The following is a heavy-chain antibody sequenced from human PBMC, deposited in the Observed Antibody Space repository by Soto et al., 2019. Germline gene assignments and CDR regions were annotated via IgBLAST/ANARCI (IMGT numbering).Heavy chain of an antibody. CDR1: GYTFTSYD. V-gene: IGHV1-8*01. J-gene: IGHJ5*02. Sequence: QVQLVQSGAEVKKPGASVKVSCKASGYTFTSYDINWVRQATGQGLEWMGWMNPNSGNTGYAQKFQGRGTMTRNTSISTAYMELSSLRSEDTAVYYCARGPGDFFMVATWWCDPWGQGTLVTVS. D-gene: IGHD5-12*01. CDR3: ARGPGDFFMVATWWCDP. CDR2: MNPNSGNT.